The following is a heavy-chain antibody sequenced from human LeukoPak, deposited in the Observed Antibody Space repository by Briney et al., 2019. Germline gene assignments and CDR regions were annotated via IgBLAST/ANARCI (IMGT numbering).Heavy chain of an antibody. CDR1: GFTFSSYS. CDR3: ARDSFGKIANRYSNPALDY. Sequence: GGSLRLSCAASGFTFSSYSMNWVRQAPGKGLEWVSSISSSSSYIYYADSVKGRFTISRDNAKNSLYLQMNSLRAEDTAVYYCARDSFGKIANRYSNPALDYWGQGTLVTVSS. D-gene: IGHD6-13*01. J-gene: IGHJ4*02. CDR2: ISSSSSYI. V-gene: IGHV3-21*01.